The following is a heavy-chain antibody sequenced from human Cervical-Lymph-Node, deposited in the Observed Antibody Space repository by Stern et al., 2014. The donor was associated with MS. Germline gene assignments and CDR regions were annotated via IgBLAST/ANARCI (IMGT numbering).Heavy chain of an antibody. D-gene: IGHD2/OR15-2a*01. Sequence: VHLVESGGGVVQPGRSLRLSCAASGFPFSSYGMHWVRQAPGKGLEWVTLISYDGSNEYYADSVKGRFTISRDNSKNTVYLQMNSLRPEDTAVYYCARPRRPYFFRGNHHYYGMDVWGQGTRVSVSS. CDR1: GFPFSSYG. V-gene: IGHV3-30*03. J-gene: IGHJ6*02. CDR2: ISYDGSNE. CDR3: ARPRRPYFFRGNHHYYGMDV.